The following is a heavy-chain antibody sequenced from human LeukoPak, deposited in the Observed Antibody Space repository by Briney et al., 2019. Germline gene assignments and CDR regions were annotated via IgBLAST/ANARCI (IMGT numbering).Heavy chain of an antibody. J-gene: IGHJ4*02. Sequence: SETLSLTCTVSGGSISSYYWSWIRQPPGKGLEWIGYIYYSVSTNYNPSLTSRVTISVDKSKNQFSLKLSSVTAADTAVYYCARADASMLQLYWGQGTLVTVSS. D-gene: IGHD2/OR15-2a*01. CDR2: IYYSVST. CDR1: GGSISSYY. V-gene: IGHV4-59*01. CDR3: ARADASMLQLY.